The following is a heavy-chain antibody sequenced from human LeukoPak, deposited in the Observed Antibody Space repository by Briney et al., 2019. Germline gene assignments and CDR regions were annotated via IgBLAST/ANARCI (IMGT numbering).Heavy chain of an antibody. CDR2: SGST. CDR3: ARYTVTTSAEYFQY. J-gene: IGHJ1*01. V-gene: IGHV4-59*01. CDR1: GGSISSYY. Sequence: SETLSLTCAVYGGSISSYYWSWIRQPPGKGLEWIGYSGSTNYNPSLKSRITISIDTSKSQFSLKLSSVTAADTAVYYCARYTVTTSAEYFQYWGQGTLVTVSS. D-gene: IGHD4-17*01.